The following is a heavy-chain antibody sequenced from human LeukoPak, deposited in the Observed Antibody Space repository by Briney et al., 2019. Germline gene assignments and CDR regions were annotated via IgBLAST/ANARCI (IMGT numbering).Heavy chain of an antibody. J-gene: IGHJ6*02. CDR1: GYTFTSYG. D-gene: IGHD6-19*01. Sequence: ASVNVSCKASGYTFTSYGISWVRQAPGQGLEWMGWISAYNGNTNYAQKLQGRVTMTTDTSTSTAYVELRSLRSDDTAVYYCARDWGSGWYVHYYYGMDVWGQGTTVTVSS. V-gene: IGHV1-18*01. CDR3: ARDWGSGWYVHYYYGMDV. CDR2: ISAYNGNT.